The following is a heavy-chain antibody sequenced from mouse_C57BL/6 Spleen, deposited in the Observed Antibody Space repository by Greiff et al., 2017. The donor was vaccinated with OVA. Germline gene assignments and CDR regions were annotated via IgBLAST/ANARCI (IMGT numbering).Heavy chain of an antibody. CDR3: TRRTTGPYFDV. Sequence: VKLMESGAELVRPGASVTLSCKASGYTFTDYEMHWVKQTPVHGLEWIGAIDPETGGTAYNQKFKGKAILTADKSSSTAYMELRRLTSEDSAVYYCTRRTTGPYFDVWGTGTTVTVSS. V-gene: IGHV1-15*01. CDR1: GYTFTDYE. D-gene: IGHD1-1*01. CDR2: IDPETGGT. J-gene: IGHJ1*03.